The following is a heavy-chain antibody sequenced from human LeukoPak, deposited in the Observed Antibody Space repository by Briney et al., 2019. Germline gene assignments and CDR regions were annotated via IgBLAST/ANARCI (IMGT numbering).Heavy chain of an antibody. V-gene: IGHV3-11*01. CDR3: AKDVEPKYYDILTGFDY. J-gene: IGHJ4*02. CDR2: ISSSGSTI. CDR1: GFTFSDYY. D-gene: IGHD3-9*01. Sequence: GGSLRLSCAASGFTFSDYYMSWIRQAPGKGLEWVSYISSSGSTIYYADSVKGRFTISRDNAKNSLYLQMNSLRAEDTAVYYCAKDVEPKYYDILTGFDYWGQGTLVTVSS.